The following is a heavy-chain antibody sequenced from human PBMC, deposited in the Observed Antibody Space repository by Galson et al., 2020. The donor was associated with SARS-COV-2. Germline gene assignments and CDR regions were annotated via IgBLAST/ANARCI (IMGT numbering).Heavy chain of an antibody. Sequence: GGSLRLSCAASGFTFSNAWMNWVRQAPGKGLEWVGRIKSKTDGGTTDYAAPVKGRFSISRDDSKDTLYLQMNSLKNEDTAVYYCTTDGLYCSRTNCYRSRRVDYWGQGTLVTVSS. CDR1: GFTFSNAW. CDR2: IKSKTDGGTT. V-gene: IGHV3-15*01. D-gene: IGHD2-2*02. CDR3: TTDGLYCSRTNCYRSRRVDY. J-gene: IGHJ4*02.